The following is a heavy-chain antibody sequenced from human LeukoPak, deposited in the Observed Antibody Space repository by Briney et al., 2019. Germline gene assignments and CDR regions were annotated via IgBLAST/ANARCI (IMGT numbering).Heavy chain of an antibody. CDR3: DSYSSGWYRNAFDI. J-gene: IGHJ3*02. V-gene: IGHV3-48*03. D-gene: IGHD6-19*01. CDR1: GFTFSSYE. Sequence: GGSLRLSCAASGFTFSSYEMNWVRQAPGKGLEWVSYISSSGSTIYYADSVKGRFTISRDNAKNSLYLQMNSLRAEDTAVYYCDSYSSGWYRNAFDIWGQGTMVTVSS. CDR2: ISSSGSTI.